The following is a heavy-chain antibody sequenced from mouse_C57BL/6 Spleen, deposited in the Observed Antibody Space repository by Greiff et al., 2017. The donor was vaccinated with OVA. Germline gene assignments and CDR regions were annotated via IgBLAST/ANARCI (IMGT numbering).Heavy chain of an antibody. D-gene: IGHD1-1*01. CDR2: INPSSGYT. CDR3: ARRISSWYFDV. Sequence: VQLQQSGAELAKPGASVKLSCKASGYTFTSYWMHWVKQRPGQGLEWIGYINPSSGYTKYNQKFKDKATLTADKSSSTAYMQLSSLTYADSAVYYCARRISSWYFDVWGTGTTVTVSS. V-gene: IGHV1-7*01. J-gene: IGHJ1*03. CDR1: GYTFTSYW.